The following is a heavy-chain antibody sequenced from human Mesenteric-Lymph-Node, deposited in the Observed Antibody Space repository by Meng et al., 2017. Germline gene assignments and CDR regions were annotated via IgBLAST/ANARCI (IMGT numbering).Heavy chain of an antibody. Sequence: GESLKISCAASGFTFRSYSMNWVRQAPGKGLEWVSSISASGTYIYYAESVKGRFAISRDNAKNTLYLQMNSLRAEDTAVYYCARVDFGSSGWRPYDYWGQGTRVTVSS. V-gene: IGHV3-21*01. D-gene: IGHD6-19*01. CDR2: ISASGTYI. CDR1: GFTFRSYS. CDR3: ARVDFGSSGWRPYDY. J-gene: IGHJ4*02.